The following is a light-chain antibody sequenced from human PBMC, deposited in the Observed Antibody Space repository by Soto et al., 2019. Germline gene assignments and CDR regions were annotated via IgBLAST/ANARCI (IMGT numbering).Light chain of an antibody. Sequence: QSVLTQPASVSGSPGQSITISCTGTSSDVGGYNYVSWYQQHPGKAPKLMIYDVSNRPSGVSNRFSGSKSGNTASLTISGLQAEDEADYYCSSYTSSSTLDVVFGGGTKVTLL. J-gene: IGLJ2*01. CDR2: DVS. CDR3: SSYTSSSTLDVV. CDR1: SSDVGGYNY. V-gene: IGLV2-14*01.